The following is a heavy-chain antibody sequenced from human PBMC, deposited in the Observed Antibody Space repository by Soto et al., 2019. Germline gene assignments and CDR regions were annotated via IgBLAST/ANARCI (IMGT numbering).Heavy chain of an antibody. Sequence: AASVKVSCKASGYTLTSYYMHWVRQAPGQGLEWMGIINPSGGSTSYAQKFQGRVTMTRDTSTSTVYMELSSLRSEDTAVYYCARVLLRSMYDSSGFDAFDIWGQGTMVTVSS. D-gene: IGHD3-22*01. CDR3: ARVLLRSMYDSSGFDAFDI. J-gene: IGHJ3*02. V-gene: IGHV1-46*01. CDR2: INPSGGST. CDR1: GYTLTSYY.